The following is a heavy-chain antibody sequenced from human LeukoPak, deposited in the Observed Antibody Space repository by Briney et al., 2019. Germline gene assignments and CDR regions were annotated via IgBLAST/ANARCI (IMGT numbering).Heavy chain of an antibody. V-gene: IGHV3-30*03. CDR2: ISYDGSNK. Sequence: PGRSLRLSCAASGFTFSSYGMHWVRQAPGKGLEWVAVISYDGSNKYYADSVKGRFTISRDNSKNTLYLQMNSLRAEDTAVYYCARDSPEGTVTTFYGMDVWGQGTTVTVSS. D-gene: IGHD4-17*01. CDR1: GFTFSSYG. J-gene: IGHJ6*02. CDR3: ARDSPEGTVTTFYGMDV.